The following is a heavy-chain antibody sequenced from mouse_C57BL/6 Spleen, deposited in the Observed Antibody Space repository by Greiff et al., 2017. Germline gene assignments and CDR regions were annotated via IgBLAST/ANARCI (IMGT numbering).Heavy chain of an antibody. J-gene: IGHJ3*01. V-gene: IGHV5-17*01. CDR2: ISSGSSTI. Sequence: EVKVVESGGGLVKPGGSLKLSCAASGFTFSDYGMHWVRQAPEKGLEWVAYISSGSSTIYYADTVKGRFTISRDNAKNTLFLQMTSLRSEDTAMYYCARQLGKGPFAYWGQGTLVTVSA. CDR3: ARQLGKGPFAY. D-gene: IGHD4-1*02. CDR1: GFTFSDYG.